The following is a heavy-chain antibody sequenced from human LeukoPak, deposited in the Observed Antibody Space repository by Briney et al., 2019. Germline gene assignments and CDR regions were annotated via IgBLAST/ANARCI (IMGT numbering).Heavy chain of an antibody. D-gene: IGHD4-11*01. J-gene: IGHJ4*02. V-gene: IGHV1-69*05. CDR3: ARGSTDRPRTTLDY. CDR1: GGTFSSYA. CDR2: IIPIFGTA. Sequence: ASVKVSCKASGGTFSSYAISWVRQAPGQGLEWMGGIIPIFGTANYAQKFQGRVTITTDESTSTAYMELSSLRSEDTAVYYCARGSTDRPRTTLDYWGQGTLVTVSS.